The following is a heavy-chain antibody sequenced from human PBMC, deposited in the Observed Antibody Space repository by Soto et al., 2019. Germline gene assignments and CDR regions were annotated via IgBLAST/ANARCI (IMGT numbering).Heavy chain of an antibody. CDR3: ARAVTAVAYAFDI. D-gene: IGHD6-19*01. CDR1: GGTFSSYA. V-gene: IGHV1-69*13. Sequence: SVKVSCKASGGTFSSYAISWVRQAPGQGLEWMGGIIPIFGTANFAQKFQGRVTITADESTSTAYMELSSLRSEDTAVYYCARAVTAVAYAFDIWGQGTMVTVSS. J-gene: IGHJ3*02. CDR2: IIPIFGTA.